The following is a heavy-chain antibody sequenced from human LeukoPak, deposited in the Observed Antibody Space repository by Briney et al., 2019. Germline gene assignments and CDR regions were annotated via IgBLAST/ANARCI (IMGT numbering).Heavy chain of an antibody. CDR1: GFTFSNAW. Sequence: PGGSLRLSCAASGFTFSNAWMSWVRQAPGKGLEWVGRIKSKTDGGTTDYAAPVKGRFTISRDDSKNTLYLQMNSLRAEDTAVYYCAKDLRIAAPTYHYYYMDVWGKGTTVTVSS. J-gene: IGHJ6*03. V-gene: IGHV3-15*01. D-gene: IGHD6-6*01. CDR2: IKSKTDGGTT. CDR3: AKDLRIAAPTYHYYYMDV.